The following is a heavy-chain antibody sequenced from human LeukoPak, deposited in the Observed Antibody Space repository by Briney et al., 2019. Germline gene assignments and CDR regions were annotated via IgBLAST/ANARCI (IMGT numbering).Heavy chain of an antibody. J-gene: IGHJ4*02. Sequence: TSETLSLTCTVSGGSISSSSYYWGWIRQPPGKGLEWIGSIYYSGSTYYNPSLKSRVTISVDTSKNQFSLKLSSVTAADTAVYYCARQLGYCSSTSCYADKVDYWGQGTLVTVSS. V-gene: IGHV4-39*01. CDR1: GGSISSSSYY. D-gene: IGHD2-2*01. CDR3: ARQLGYCSSTSCYADKVDY. CDR2: IYYSGST.